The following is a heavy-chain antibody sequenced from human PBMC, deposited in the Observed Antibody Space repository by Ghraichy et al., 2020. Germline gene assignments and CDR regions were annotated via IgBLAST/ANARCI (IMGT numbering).Heavy chain of an antibody. CDR2: IYHSGST. D-gene: IGHD1-26*01. J-gene: IGHJ4*02. CDR1: GGSISSGGYS. Sequence: SETLSLTCAVSGGSISSGGYSWSWIRQPPGKGLEWIGYIYHSGSTYYNPSLKSRVTISVDRSKNQFSLKLSSVTAADTAVYYCARVYSDVNYFDYWGQGTLVTVSS. V-gene: IGHV4-30-2*01. CDR3: ARVYSDVNYFDY.